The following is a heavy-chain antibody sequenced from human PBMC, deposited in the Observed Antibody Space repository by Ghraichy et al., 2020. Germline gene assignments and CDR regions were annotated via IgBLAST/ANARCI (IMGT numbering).Heavy chain of an antibody. J-gene: IGHJ4*02. CDR3: AKDLTGRWGGSYYY. D-gene: IGHD1-26*01. CDR1: GFTFSSYA. V-gene: IGHV3-23*01. Sequence: GGSLRLSCAASGFTFSSYAMSWVRQAPGKGLEWVSAISGSGGSTYYADSVKGRFTISRDNSKNTLYLQMNSLRAEDTAVYYCAKDLTGRWGGSYYYWGQGTLVTVSS. CDR2: ISGSGGST.